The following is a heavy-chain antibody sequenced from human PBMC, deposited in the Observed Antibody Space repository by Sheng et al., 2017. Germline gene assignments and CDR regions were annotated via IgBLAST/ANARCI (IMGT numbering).Heavy chain of an antibody. CDR3: TNRRQWLVY. D-gene: IGHD6-19*01. CDR2: IISSDGDT. J-gene: IGHJ4*02. CDR1: GFTFSTYA. V-gene: IGHV3-23*01. Sequence: EVHLLESGGGLVQPGGSLRLSCAASGFTFSTYAMSWVRQAPGKGLEWVSSIISSDGDTFYADSVKGRFTISRDISRNTLYLQMNGLRAEDTAIYYCTNRRQWLVYWGQGTLVTVS.